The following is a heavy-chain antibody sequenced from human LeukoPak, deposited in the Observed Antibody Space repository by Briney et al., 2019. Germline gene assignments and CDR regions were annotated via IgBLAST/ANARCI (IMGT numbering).Heavy chain of an antibody. CDR3: ARHADYGDYVGSFDY. J-gene: IGHJ4*02. CDR1: GYSFTSYW. V-gene: IGHV5-51*01. Sequence: GESLKISCKGSGYSFTSYWIGWVRQMPGKGLEWMGIIYPGDSDTRYSPSFQGQVTISADKSISTAYLQWSSLKASDTAMYYCARHADYGDYVGSFDYWGQGTLVTVSS. CDR2: IYPGDSDT. D-gene: IGHD4-17*01.